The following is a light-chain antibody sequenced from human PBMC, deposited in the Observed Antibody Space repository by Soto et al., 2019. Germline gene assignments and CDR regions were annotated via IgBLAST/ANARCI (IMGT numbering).Light chain of an antibody. CDR2: AAS. CDR1: QGISSY. Sequence: IQLTQSPSSLSASIGDRVTITCRASQGISSYLAWYQQKPGKAPKLLIYAASTLHSGVPSRFSGSGSGTDFTLTISRLEPEDFAVYYCQQYGSFGQGTKVDI. CDR3: QQYGS. J-gene: IGKJ1*01. V-gene: IGKV1-9*01.